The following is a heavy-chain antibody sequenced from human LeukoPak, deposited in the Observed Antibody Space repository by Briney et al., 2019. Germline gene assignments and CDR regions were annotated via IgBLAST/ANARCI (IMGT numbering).Heavy chain of an antibody. CDR1: GFTFSSYA. CDR3: VKDRYGDLDC. J-gene: IGHJ4*02. CDR2: IVGSGGGT. D-gene: IGHD4-17*01. Sequence: GGSLRLSCEASGFTFSSYAMIWVRQAPGKGLEWVSAIVGSGGGTEYADSVKGRFTISRDNSKNTLYLQMNSLRADDTAMYYCVKDRYGDLDCWGQGTLVTVSS. V-gene: IGHV3-23*01.